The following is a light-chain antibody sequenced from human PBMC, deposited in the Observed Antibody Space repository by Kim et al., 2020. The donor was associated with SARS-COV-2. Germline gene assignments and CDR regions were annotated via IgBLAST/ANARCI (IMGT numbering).Light chain of an antibody. CDR2: AAS. CDR3: QQYNNWPPMYT. V-gene: IGKV3-15*01. CDR1: QSVSSN. J-gene: IGKJ2*01. Sequence: EIVMTQSPATLSVSPGERATLSCRASQSVSSNLAWYQQRPGQAPRLLIYAASTRATGVAARFSGSGSGTEFTLTISSLQSEDFAVYYCQQYNNWPPMYTFGQGTKLEI.